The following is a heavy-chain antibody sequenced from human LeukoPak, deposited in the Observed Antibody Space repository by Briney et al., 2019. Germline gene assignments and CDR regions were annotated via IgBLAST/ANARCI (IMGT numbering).Heavy chain of an antibody. V-gene: IGHV3-23*01. Sequence: GGSLRLSCAASGFTFSSYAMSWVRQAPGKGLEWVSAISGSGGSTYYADSVKGRFTISRDNSKNTLYLQMNSLRAEDTAVYYCAKASYCSGGSCILDYWGQGTLVTVSS. D-gene: IGHD2-15*01. J-gene: IGHJ4*02. CDR1: GFTFSSYA. CDR3: AKASYCSGGSCILDY. CDR2: ISGSGGST.